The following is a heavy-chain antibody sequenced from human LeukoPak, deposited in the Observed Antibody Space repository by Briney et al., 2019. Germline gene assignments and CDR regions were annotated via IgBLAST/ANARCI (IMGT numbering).Heavy chain of an antibody. CDR1: GFTFSSYD. V-gene: IGHV3-13*01. D-gene: IGHD2-15*01. CDR2: IGTAGDT. Sequence: GGSLRPSCAASGFTFSSYDMHWVRQATGKGLEWVSAIGTAGDTYYPGSVKGRFTISRENAKNSLYLQMNSLRAGDTAVYYCARGHSALGYCSGGSCYEDWFDPWGQGTLVTVSS. J-gene: IGHJ5*02. CDR3: ARGHSALGYCSGGSCYEDWFDP.